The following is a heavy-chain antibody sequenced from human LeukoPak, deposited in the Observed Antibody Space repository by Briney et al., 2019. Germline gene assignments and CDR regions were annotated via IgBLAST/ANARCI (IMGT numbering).Heavy chain of an antibody. J-gene: IGHJ4*02. V-gene: IGHV4-59*01. Sequence: SETLSLTCTVSGGSISSYYWSWIRQPPGKGLEWIGYIYYSGSTNYNPSLKSRVTISVDTSKNQFSLKLSSVTAADTAVYYCARGSSSWYVGPPLDYWGQGTLVTVSS. D-gene: IGHD6-13*01. CDR1: GGSISSYY. CDR2: IYYSGST. CDR3: ARGSSSWYVGPPLDY.